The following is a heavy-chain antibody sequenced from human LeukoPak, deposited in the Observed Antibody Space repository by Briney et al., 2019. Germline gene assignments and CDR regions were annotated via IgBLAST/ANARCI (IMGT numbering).Heavy chain of an antibody. Sequence: SETLSLTCTVSGGSISSGGYYWSWIRQHPGKGLEWIGYIYYSGSTYYNPSLKSRVTISVDTSKNQFSLKLSSVTAADTAVYYCASHSKRRGSSWYEDYWGQGTLVTVSS. D-gene: IGHD6-13*01. CDR2: IYYSGST. J-gene: IGHJ4*02. V-gene: IGHV4-31*03. CDR1: GGSISSGGYY. CDR3: ASHSKRRGSSWYEDY.